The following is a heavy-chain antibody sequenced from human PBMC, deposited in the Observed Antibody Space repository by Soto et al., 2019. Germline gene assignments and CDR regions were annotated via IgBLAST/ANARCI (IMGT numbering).Heavy chain of an antibody. D-gene: IGHD2-15*01. CDR2: IYPGDSDT. J-gene: IGHJ6*02. CDR3: ARHQDCSGGSCYSGYYYYGMDV. Sequence: GESLKISCKGSGYSFTSYWIGWVRQMPGKGLEWMGIIYPGDSDTRYSPSFQGQVTISADKSINTAYLQWSSLKASDTAMYYCARHQDCSGGSCYSGYYYYGMDVWGQGTTVTVSS. V-gene: IGHV5-51*01. CDR1: GYSFTSYW.